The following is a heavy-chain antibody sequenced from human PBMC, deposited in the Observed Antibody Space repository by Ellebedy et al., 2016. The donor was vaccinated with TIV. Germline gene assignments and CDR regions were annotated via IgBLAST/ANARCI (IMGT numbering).Heavy chain of an antibody. V-gene: IGHV3-21*01. J-gene: IGHJ4*02. Sequence: PGGSLRLSCEASGFTFSNYNMNWVRQSPGKGLEWVSSIRSTGSDKYYAESVKGRFSISRDNSKNTLYVQMNSLRAEDTAVYYCARGGRDQWLIDYWGQGTLVTVSS. CDR1: GFTFSNYN. CDR2: IRSTGSDK. CDR3: ARGGRDQWLIDY. D-gene: IGHD6-19*01.